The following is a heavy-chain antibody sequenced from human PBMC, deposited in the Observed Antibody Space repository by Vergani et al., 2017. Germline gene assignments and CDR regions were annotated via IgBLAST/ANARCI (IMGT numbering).Heavy chain of an antibody. J-gene: IGHJ4*02. V-gene: IGHV3-53*01. CDR3: ARDGEMATINGYFDY. D-gene: IGHD5-24*01. Sequence: EVQLVESGGGLIQPGGSLRLSCAASGFTVSSNYMSWVRQAPGKGLEWVSVIYSGGSTYYADSVKGRFTISRDNAKISLYLHMNSLRAEDTAVYYCARDGEMATINGYFDYWGQGTLVTVSS. CDR2: IYSGGST. CDR1: GFTVSSNY.